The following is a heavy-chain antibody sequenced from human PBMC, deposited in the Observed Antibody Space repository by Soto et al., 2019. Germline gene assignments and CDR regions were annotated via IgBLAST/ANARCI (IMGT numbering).Heavy chain of an antibody. Sequence: GASVKVSCKASGGTFSSYTISWVRQAPGQGLEWMGRIIPILGIANYAQKFQGRVTITADKSTSTAYMELSSLRSEDTSVYYCARDHYGDRRFDYWGQGTLVTVSS. V-gene: IGHV1-69*04. CDR2: IIPILGIA. J-gene: IGHJ4*02. D-gene: IGHD4-17*01. CDR1: GGTFSSYT. CDR3: ARDHYGDRRFDY.